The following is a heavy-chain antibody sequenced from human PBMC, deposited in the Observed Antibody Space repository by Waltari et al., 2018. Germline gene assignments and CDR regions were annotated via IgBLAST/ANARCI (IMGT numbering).Heavy chain of an antibody. Sequence: EVQLVESGGGLVQPGGSLRLSCAASGFTFSSFEMNWVRQAPGKGLEWVSYISTSCSPIFYADSVKGRFTISRDNAKNSLYLQMNSLRAEDTAVYFCARELVVIGDYFDYWGQGTLVTVSS. V-gene: IGHV3-48*03. D-gene: IGHD3-22*01. J-gene: IGHJ4*02. CDR3: ARELVVIGDYFDY. CDR1: GFTFSSFE. CDR2: ISTSCSPI.